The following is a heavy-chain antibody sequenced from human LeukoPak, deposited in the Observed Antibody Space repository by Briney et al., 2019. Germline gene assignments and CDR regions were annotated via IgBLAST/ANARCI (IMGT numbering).Heavy chain of an antibody. D-gene: IGHD4-17*01. J-gene: IGHJ4*02. CDR1: GYTFTSYY. CDR2: INPSGGST. CDR3: ARDNALAVTLDY. Sequence: EASVKVSCKASGYTFTSYYMHWVRQAPGQGLEWMGIINPSGGSTSYAQKLQGRVTMTTDTSTSTAYMELRSLRSDDTAVYYCARDNALAVTLDYWGQGTLVTVSS. V-gene: IGHV1-46*01.